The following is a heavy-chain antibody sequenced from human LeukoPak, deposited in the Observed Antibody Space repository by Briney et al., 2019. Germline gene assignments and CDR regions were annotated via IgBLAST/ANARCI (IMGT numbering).Heavy chain of an antibody. J-gene: IGHJ6*03. CDR2: ISGSSVNI. CDR3: AKGASRAYCGGDCYIYYMDV. D-gene: IGHD2-21*01. V-gene: IGHV3-23*01. CDR1: GFTFNFYA. Sequence: GGSLRLSCAASGFTFNFYAMAWVRQAPGKGLEWVSAISGSSVNIYYLDSVKGRFTISRDNSKNTLYLQMNSLRAEDTAVYYCAKGASRAYCGGDCYIYYMDVWGKGTTVTVSS.